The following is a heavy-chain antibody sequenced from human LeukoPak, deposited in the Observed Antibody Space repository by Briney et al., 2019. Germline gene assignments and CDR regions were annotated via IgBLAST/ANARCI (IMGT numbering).Heavy chain of an antibody. D-gene: IGHD5-12*01. Sequence: SETLSLTCTVSGGSMSGYFWHWIRQSPGKGLEWIGYVYYSGSTIYNPSLKTRVSISVDTADNHFSLNLTSVTAADTAVYYCARRSNVGIVTTIFDSWGQGTLVTVSS. J-gene: IGHJ4*02. CDR2: VYYSGST. CDR1: GGSMSGYF. CDR3: ARRSNVGIVTTIFDS. V-gene: IGHV4-59*08.